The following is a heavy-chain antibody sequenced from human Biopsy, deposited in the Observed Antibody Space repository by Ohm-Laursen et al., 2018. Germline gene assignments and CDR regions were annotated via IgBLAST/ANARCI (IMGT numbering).Heavy chain of an antibody. CDR2: IYPGDSDI. V-gene: IGHV5-51*03. D-gene: IGHD2-8*02. Sequence: GESLRISCKGSGYIFGNYWIGWVRQTPGKGLEWLGIIYPGDSDIRYNPSFEGQVTISADRSISTAYLQWSSLKASDAAMYYCARRGGNCTGATCLGYYYFGHWAQGTLVTVSS. J-gene: IGHJ4*02. CDR3: ARRGGNCTGATCLGYYYFGH. CDR1: GYIFGNYW.